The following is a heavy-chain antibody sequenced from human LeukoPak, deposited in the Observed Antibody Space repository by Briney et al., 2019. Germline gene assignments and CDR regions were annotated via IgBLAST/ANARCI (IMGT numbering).Heavy chain of an antibody. J-gene: IGHJ4*02. CDR2: INHSGST. CDR1: GGSFSGYY. D-gene: IGHD4-23*01. V-gene: IGHV4-34*01. Sequence: MSSETLSLTCAVYGGSFSGYYWSWIRQPPGKGLEWIGEINHSGSTNYNPSLKSRVTISVDTSKNQFSLKLSSVTAADTAVYYCARGRGKNYGGNPNHDYWGQGTLVTVSS. CDR3: ARGRGKNYGGNPNHDY.